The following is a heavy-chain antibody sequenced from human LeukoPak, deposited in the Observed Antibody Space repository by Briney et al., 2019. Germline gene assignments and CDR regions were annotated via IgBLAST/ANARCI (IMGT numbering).Heavy chain of an antibody. CDR3: ARDGPRVSSGYYYGMDV. Sequence: GASVKVSCKASGYIFTGYCMHWVRQAPGQGLEWMGWINPNSGGTNYAQKFQGRVTMTRDTSISTAYMELSRLRSDDTAVYYCARDGPRVSSGYYYGMDVWGQGTTVTVSS. CDR2: INPNSGGT. J-gene: IGHJ6*02. CDR1: GYIFTGYC. V-gene: IGHV1-2*02. D-gene: IGHD3-22*01.